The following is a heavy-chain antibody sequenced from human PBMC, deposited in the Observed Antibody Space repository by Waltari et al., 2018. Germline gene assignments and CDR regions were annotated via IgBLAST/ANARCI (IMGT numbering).Heavy chain of an antibody. D-gene: IGHD4-17*01. Sequence: EVQLVESGGGLVKPGGSLRLSCAASGFTFSSYSMNWVRQAPGKGLEWVSSISSSSSYIYYADSVKGRFTISRDNAKNSLYLQMNSLRAEDTAVYYCARGKRYMTTVVKVEAFDIWGQGTMVTVSS. CDR1: GFTFSSYS. CDR2: ISSSSSYI. CDR3: ARGKRYMTTVVKVEAFDI. V-gene: IGHV3-21*01. J-gene: IGHJ3*02.